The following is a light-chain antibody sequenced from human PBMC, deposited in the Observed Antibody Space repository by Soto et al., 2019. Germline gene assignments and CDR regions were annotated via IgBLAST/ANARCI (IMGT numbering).Light chain of an antibody. Sequence: EIVLTQSPGTLSLSPGERANLSCRASQRVSSSFLAWYQQKPGQAPRLLIYGASSRATGIPDRFSGRGSGTDFTLTISRLEPEDFAVYYCQQYGSSPWTFGQGTKVEIK. V-gene: IGKV3-20*01. CDR3: QQYGSSPWT. CDR1: QRVSSSF. CDR2: GAS. J-gene: IGKJ1*01.